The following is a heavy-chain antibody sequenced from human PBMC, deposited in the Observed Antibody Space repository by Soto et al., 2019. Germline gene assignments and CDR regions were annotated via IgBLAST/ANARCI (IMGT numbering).Heavy chain of an antibody. Sequence: GESLKIHCKGSGYSLTSYWISWVRQPPGKGQEWMGRIDPSDTYTNYSPSFQGNVTISADKSISTAYLQWSSLKASDTAMYYCALYDFWSGYYSSYYGMDVWGQGTTVTVSS. J-gene: IGHJ6*02. CDR3: ALYDFWSGYYSSYYGMDV. V-gene: IGHV5-10-1*01. CDR2: IDPSDTYT. CDR1: GYSLTSYW. D-gene: IGHD3-3*01.